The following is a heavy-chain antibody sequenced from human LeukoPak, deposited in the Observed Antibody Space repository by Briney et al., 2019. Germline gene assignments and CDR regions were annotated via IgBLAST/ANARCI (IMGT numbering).Heavy chain of an antibody. CDR1: GGSFSGYY. CDR3: ARVRALYGSGSYQGYYYYYGMDV. Sequence: SETLSLTCAVYGGSFSGYYWSWIRQPPGKGLEWIGEINHSGSTNYNPSLKSRVTISVDTSKNQSSLKLSSVTAADTAVYYCARVRALYGSGSYQGYYYYYGMDVWGQGTTVTVSS. D-gene: IGHD3-10*01. CDR2: INHSGST. V-gene: IGHV4-34*01. J-gene: IGHJ6*02.